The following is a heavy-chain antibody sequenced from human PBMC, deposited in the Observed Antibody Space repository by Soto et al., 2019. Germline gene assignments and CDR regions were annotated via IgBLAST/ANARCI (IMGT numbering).Heavy chain of an antibody. V-gene: IGHV4-39*01. CDR3: ASTHRSNWYGDFDY. D-gene: IGHD6-13*01. Sequence: SETLSLTCTVSGDSISNTNYYWGWIRQPPGKGLEWIGNIYYSGSTYYNPSLKSRATMSVDTSKNKFSLKLSSVTAADTAVYYCASTHRSNWYGDFDYWGQGSLVNVSS. CDR2: IYYSGST. CDR1: GDSISNTNYY. J-gene: IGHJ4*02.